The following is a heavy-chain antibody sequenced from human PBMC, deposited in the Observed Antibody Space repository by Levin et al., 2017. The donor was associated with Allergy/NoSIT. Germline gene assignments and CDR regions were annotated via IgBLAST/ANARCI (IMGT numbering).Heavy chain of an antibody. CDR1: GGSISSSYW. J-gene: IGHJ4*02. V-gene: IGHV4-4*02. Sequence: SQTLSLTCAVSGGSISSSYWWSWVRQPPGKGLEWIGEIFHSGSTNYNPSLKSRVTISVDKSKNQFSLKLISVTAADTAVYYCAKRDGYNYGFDYWGQGTLVTVSS. CDR3: AKRDGYNYGFDY. D-gene: IGHD5-24*01. CDR2: IFHSGST.